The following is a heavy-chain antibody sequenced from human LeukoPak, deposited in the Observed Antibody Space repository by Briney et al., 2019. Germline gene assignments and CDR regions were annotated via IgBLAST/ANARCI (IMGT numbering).Heavy chain of an antibody. Sequence: QAGGSLRLSCAASGFTVSSNYMSWVRQAPGKGLEWVSVIYSGGSTYYADSVKGRFTISRDNSKNTLYLQMNSLRAEDTAVYYCARLYSNGWYSEYYFDYWGQGTLVTVSS. CDR1: GFTVSSNY. V-gene: IGHV3-66*01. CDR2: IYSGGST. CDR3: ARLYSNGWYSEYYFDY. J-gene: IGHJ4*02. D-gene: IGHD6-19*01.